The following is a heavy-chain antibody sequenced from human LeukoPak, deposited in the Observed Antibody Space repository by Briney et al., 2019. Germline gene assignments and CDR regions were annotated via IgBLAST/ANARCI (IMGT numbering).Heavy chain of an antibody. V-gene: IGHV1-18*01. CDR2: INTYNGNT. Sequence: ASVKVSCKASGYTFSSYGISWVRQAPGQGLEWMGWINTYNGNTNYAQKLQGRVTMTTDTSTSTAYMEVRSLRSDDTAVYYCATRRWSGESYGMDVWGQGTTVTVSS. CDR3: ATRRWSGESYGMDV. J-gene: IGHJ6*02. D-gene: IGHD3-10*01. CDR1: GYTFSSYG.